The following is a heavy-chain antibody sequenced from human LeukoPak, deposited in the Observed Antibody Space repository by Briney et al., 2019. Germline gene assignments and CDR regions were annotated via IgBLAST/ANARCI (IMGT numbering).Heavy chain of an antibody. Sequence: PGGSLRLSCAASGFSFISYWMSWVRQAPGKGLEWVANIKQDGSAKNYVDSVKGRFTISRDNAKNSLYLQLNSLRAEDTAVYYFAGCAGNSCYFDYWGQGTLVIVSS. V-gene: IGHV3-7*01. CDR2: IKQDGSAK. J-gene: IGHJ4*02. D-gene: IGHD1-1*01. CDR1: GFSFISYW. CDR3: AGCAGNSCYFDY.